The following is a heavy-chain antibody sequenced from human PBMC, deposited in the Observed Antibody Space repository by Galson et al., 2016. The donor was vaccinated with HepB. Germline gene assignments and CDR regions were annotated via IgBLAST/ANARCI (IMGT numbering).Heavy chain of an antibody. CDR2: ISGSSSNS. J-gene: IGHJ4*02. CDR3: VKPRGNFDFWSGLGY. Sequence: SLRLSCAASGFSFSNHAMSWVRQAPGKGLEWVSAISGSSSNSYHSDSVKGRFTVSRDNCQNTLHLQMSSLRAEDTAVYYCVKPRGNFDFWSGLGYWGQGTLVTVSS. D-gene: IGHD3-3*01. CDR1: GFSFSNHA. V-gene: IGHV3-23*01.